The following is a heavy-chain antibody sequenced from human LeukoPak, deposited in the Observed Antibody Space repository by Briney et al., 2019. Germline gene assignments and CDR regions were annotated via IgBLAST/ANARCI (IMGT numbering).Heavy chain of an antibody. CDR1: GYTFTGYY. Sequence: ASVKVSCKASGYTFTGYYMHWVRQAPGQGLEWMGWINPNSGGTNYAQKFQGRVTMTRDTSISTAYMELSRLRSDDTAVYYCARDLKTGDVYSYYNYMDVGGKGTRAPVSS. D-gene: IGHD7-27*01. V-gene: IGHV1-2*02. CDR3: ARDLKTGDVYSYYNYMDV. J-gene: IGHJ6*03. CDR2: INPNSGGT.